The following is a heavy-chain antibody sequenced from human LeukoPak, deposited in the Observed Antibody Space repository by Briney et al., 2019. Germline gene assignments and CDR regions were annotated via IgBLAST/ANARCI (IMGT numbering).Heavy chain of an antibody. Sequence: ASVKVSCKASGYTFTGYGISWVRQAPGQGLEWMGWISAYNGNTNYAQKLQGRVTMTTDTSTSTAYMELRSLRSDDTAVYYCARDGFIAAAVYYYYYMDVWGKGTTVTISS. D-gene: IGHD6-13*01. V-gene: IGHV1-18*01. CDR1: GYTFTGYG. CDR3: ARDGFIAAAVYYYYYMDV. J-gene: IGHJ6*03. CDR2: ISAYNGNT.